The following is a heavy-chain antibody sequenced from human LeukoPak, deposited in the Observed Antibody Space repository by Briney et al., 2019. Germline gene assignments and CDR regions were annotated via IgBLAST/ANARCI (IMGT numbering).Heavy chain of an antibody. CDR3: ARAAYYYYYMDV. CDR2: IYYSGST. V-gene: IGHV4-59*01. J-gene: IGHJ6*03. Sequence: SETLSLTCTVSGGSISSYYWSWIRQPPGKGLEWIGYIYYSGSTNYNPSLKSRVTISVDTSKNQFSLKLSSVTAADTAVYYCARAAYYYYYMDVWGKGTTVTVSS. CDR1: GGSISSYY.